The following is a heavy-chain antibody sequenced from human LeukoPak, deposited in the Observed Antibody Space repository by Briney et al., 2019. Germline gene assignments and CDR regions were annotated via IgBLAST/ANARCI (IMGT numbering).Heavy chain of an antibody. D-gene: IGHD6-13*01. V-gene: IGHV4-39*07. CDR3: AREEYSSDWYGHDS. CDR1: GGSISSSSYY. CDR2: IYYTGTT. J-gene: IGHJ4*02. Sequence: SETLSLTCTVSGGSISSSSYYWGWIRQPPGRGLEWIGSIYYTGTTFDNPSLKSRVTLSVDTSKNQFSLRLTSVTAADTAFYYCAREEYSSDWYGHDSWGQGTLVTVSS.